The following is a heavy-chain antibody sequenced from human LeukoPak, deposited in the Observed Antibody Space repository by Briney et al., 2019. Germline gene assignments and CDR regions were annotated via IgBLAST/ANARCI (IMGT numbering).Heavy chain of an antibody. J-gene: IGHJ4*02. Sequence: SVKVSCKASGGTFSSYAISWVRQAPGQGLEWMGGIIPIFGTANYAQKFQGRVTITADESTSTAYMELRSLRSDDTAVYYCARDPNKVGATPFDYWGQGTLVTVSS. V-gene: IGHV1-69*13. CDR2: IIPIFGTA. D-gene: IGHD1-26*01. CDR3: ARDPNKVGATPFDY. CDR1: GGTFSSYA.